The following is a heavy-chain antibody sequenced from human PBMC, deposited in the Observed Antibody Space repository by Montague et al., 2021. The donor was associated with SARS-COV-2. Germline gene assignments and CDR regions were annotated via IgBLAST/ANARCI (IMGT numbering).Heavy chain of an antibody. D-gene: IGHD1-26*01. V-gene: IGHV3-7*01. CDR3: ARGSPGIGMDV. CDR2: IRQDGEER. J-gene: IGHJ6*02. CDR1: GFTLTNYY. Sequence: SLRLSCAASGFTLTNYYMSWVRQAPGEGLEWVANIRQDGEERNYVASVRGLFTISRDNARNSLYLQMNSLRGNDTAVYYCARGSPGIGMDVWGQGTTVTVSS.